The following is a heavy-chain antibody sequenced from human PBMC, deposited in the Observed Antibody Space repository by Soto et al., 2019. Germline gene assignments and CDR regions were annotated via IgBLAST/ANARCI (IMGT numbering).Heavy chain of an antibody. D-gene: IGHD3-10*01. CDR3: ARSRGWYGTNYYTGMDI. Sequence: ASVKVSCKASGYTFTSYYMHWVRRAPGQGLERMGIINPSGGSTSFAQKLPGRVTMTRDTPPSSVYMELSSLRSEDSAVYYCARSRGWYGTNYYTGMDIWRQGTTVTV. CDR2: INPSGGST. J-gene: IGHJ6*01. CDR1: GYTFTSYY. V-gene: IGHV1-46*01.